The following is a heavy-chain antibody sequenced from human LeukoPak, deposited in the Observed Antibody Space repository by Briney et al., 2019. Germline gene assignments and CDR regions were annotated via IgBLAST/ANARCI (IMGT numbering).Heavy chain of an antibody. V-gene: IGHV3-20*04. J-gene: IGHJ6*03. Sequence: PGGSLRLSCAASGFTFDDYAMSWVRQAPGKGLEWVSGVHWNGDSTGYADSMKGRFTISRDNAKNTLYLQMNSLRAEDTAVYYCARAGNPIFYYYMDVWGKGITVTVSS. CDR3: ARAGNPIFYYYMDV. CDR1: GFTFDDYA. CDR2: VHWNGDST.